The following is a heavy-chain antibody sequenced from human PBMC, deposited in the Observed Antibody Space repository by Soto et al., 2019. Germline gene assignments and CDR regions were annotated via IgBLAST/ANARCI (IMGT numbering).Heavy chain of an antibody. J-gene: IGHJ4*02. CDR3: ARDPYRGSYFDY. Sequence: SETLSLTCGVYGGSFSGNYWSWIRQPPGEGLEWIGEINPSGSTNYSPSLKSRATISADTPKNQFSLKLSSVTAADTAVYYCARDPYRGSYFDYWGQGTLVTVSS. V-gene: IGHV4-34*01. D-gene: IGHD1-26*01. CDR1: GGSFSGNY. CDR2: INPSGST.